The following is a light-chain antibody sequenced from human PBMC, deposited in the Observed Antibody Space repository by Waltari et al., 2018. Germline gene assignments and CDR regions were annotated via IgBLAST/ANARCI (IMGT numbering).Light chain of an antibody. CDR1: SGPPSTTSS. CDR2: KAN. CDR3: ALYMGSGIWV. Sequence: QTVVPQQPSLSVSPGGTGTLTCALSSGPPSTTSSATWYQQTPGQAPRTLVYKANARSSGVPDRFSGSILGNTAALTITGAQADDESDYYCALYMGSGIWVFGGGTRLTVL. V-gene: IGLV8-61*01. J-gene: IGLJ3*02.